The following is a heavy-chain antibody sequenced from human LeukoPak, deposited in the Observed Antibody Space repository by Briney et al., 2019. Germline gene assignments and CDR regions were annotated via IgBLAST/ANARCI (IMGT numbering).Heavy chain of an antibody. J-gene: IGHJ4*02. Sequence: GGSLRLSCAASGFTVSSNYMSWVRQAPGKGLEWVSAISGSGGSTYYADSVKGRFTISRDNSKNTLYLQMNSLRAEDTAVYYCAKEVAREYYDSSGYFVNNYWGQGTLVTVSS. V-gene: IGHV3-23*01. CDR3: AKEVAREYYDSSGYFVNNY. D-gene: IGHD3-22*01. CDR2: ISGSGGST. CDR1: GFTVSSNY.